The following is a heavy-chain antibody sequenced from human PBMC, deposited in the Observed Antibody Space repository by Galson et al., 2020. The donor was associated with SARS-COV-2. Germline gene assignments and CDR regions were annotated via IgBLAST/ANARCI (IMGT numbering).Heavy chain of an antibody. J-gene: IGHJ4*02. CDR3: ARRSIRIEQYYFDY. D-gene: IGHD3-16*01. V-gene: IGHV4-39*01. Sequence: SETLSLTCTVSGGSISSSSYYWGWIRQPPGKGLEWIGSIYYSGSTYYNPSLKSRVTISVDTSKNQFSLKLSSVTAADTAVYYCARRSIRIEQYYFDYWGQGTLVTVSS. CDR1: GGSISSSSYY. CDR2: IYYSGST.